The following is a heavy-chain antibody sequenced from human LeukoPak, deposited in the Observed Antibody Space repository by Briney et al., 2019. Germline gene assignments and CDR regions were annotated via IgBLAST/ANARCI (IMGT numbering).Heavy chain of an antibody. CDR1: GDSISTYY. CDR3: ARVGFGNTPHPIDY. J-gene: IGHJ4*02. V-gene: IGHV4-59*01. CDR2: IYYSGST. Sequence: SETLSLTCTVSGDSISTYYWSCIRQPPGKGLEWIGYIYYSGSTDYSPSLKSRVTISVDTSKNQFSLKLRSVTAADTAVYYCARVGFGNTPHPIDYWGQGTLVTVSS. D-gene: IGHD4-23*01.